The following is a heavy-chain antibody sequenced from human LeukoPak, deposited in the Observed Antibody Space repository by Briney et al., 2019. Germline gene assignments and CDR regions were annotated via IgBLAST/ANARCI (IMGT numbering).Heavy chain of an antibody. J-gene: IGHJ4*02. CDR2: INPSSGVT. CDR3: ARRGFDS. Sequence: ASVKVSCKASGYTFTGYYIHWVRQAPGQGLEWMGRINPSSGVTYYVQKFEGRVTMTRDTSVSTVYMEVGNLPSDDTAMYFCARRGFDSWGQGTLVTVSS. CDR1: GYTFTGYY. D-gene: IGHD3-16*01. V-gene: IGHV1-2*06.